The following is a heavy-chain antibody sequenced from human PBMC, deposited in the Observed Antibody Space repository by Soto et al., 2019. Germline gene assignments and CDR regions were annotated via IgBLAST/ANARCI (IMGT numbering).Heavy chain of an antibody. J-gene: IGHJ4*02. CDR3: ARSYFDRSGYYLYYFDS. CDR2: IIPIFGTT. CDR1: GGTFSSYA. D-gene: IGHD3-22*01. Sequence: WASVKVSCKASGGTFSSYAISWVRQAPGQGLEWMGGIIPIFGTTNYAQKFQGRVTITADKSTTTVYMELNSLRSEDTAVYYCARSYFDRSGYYLYYFDSWGQGTLVTVSS. V-gene: IGHV1-69*06.